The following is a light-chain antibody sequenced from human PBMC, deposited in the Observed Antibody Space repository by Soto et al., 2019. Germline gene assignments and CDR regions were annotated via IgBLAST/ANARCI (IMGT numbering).Light chain of an antibody. Sequence: DIQMTQSPSTLSASVGDRVTITCRASQGVGSWLAWYQQKPGKAPKLLISDVSSLESGVPSRFSGSGSEAEFTLTINSLQPDDLATYYCQHYSLYPFTFGQGTKLEIK. CDR1: QGVGSW. J-gene: IGKJ2*01. CDR2: DVS. V-gene: IGKV1-5*01. CDR3: QHYSLYPFT.